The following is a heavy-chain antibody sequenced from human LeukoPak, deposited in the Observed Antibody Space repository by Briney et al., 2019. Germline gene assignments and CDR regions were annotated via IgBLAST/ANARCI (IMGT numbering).Heavy chain of an antibody. CDR3: AKVGPGYDRSGYYDN. CDR2: ISGSGGST. D-gene: IGHD3-22*01. CDR1: GFTFSSCA. V-gene: IGHV3-23*01. J-gene: IGHJ4*02. Sequence: GGSLRLSCAASGFTFSSCAMSWVRQAPGKGLEWVSAISGSGGSTHYADSVKGRFTISRDNSKNTLDLQMNSLRAEDTAEFYCAKVGPGYDRSGYYDNWGQGTLVTVSS.